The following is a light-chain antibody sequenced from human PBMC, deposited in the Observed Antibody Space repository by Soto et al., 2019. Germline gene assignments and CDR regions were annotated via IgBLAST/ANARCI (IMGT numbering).Light chain of an antibody. J-gene: IGKJ3*01. CDR3: HQRINGPQS. Sequence: LSFSRVERNTLSCRASQSVSSYLAWYQQKPGQAPRLLIYDASNRATGIPAKLSGSGSGLDITLTIYNLELEDFAVYYCHQRINGPQSFGPGTKVDIK. V-gene: IGKV3-11*01. CDR2: DAS. CDR1: QSVSSY.